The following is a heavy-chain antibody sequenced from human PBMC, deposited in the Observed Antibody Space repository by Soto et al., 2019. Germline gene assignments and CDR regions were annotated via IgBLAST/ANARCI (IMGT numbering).Heavy chain of an antibody. J-gene: IGHJ5*02. CDR3: ARDKGSSWHWFDP. D-gene: IGHD6-13*01. CDR2: IIPIFGTA. CDR1: GGTFSSYG. Sequence: SVKVSCKASGGTFSSYGISLLLQAPGQGLEWMGGIIPIFGTANYAQKFQGRVTITADKSTSTAYMELSSLRSEDTAVYYCARDKGSSWHWFDPWGQGTLVTVS. V-gene: IGHV1-69*06.